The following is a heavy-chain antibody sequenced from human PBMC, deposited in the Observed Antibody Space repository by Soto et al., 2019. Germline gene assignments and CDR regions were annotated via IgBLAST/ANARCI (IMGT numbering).Heavy chain of an antibody. Sequence: SETLSLTCAVYGGSFSGYYWSWIRQPPGKGLEWIGEINHSGSTNYNPSLKSRVTISVDTSKNQFSLKLSSVTAADTAVYYCARVSSYFRYYYDSSGYYYDFDYWGQGTLVTVSS. CDR3: ARVSSYFRYYYDSSGYYYDFDY. V-gene: IGHV4-34*01. CDR2: INHSGST. J-gene: IGHJ4*02. D-gene: IGHD3-22*01. CDR1: GGSFSGYY.